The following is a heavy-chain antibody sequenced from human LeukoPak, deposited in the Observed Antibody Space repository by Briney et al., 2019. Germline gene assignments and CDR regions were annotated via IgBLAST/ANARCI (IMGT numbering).Heavy chain of an antibody. V-gene: IGHV3-30-3*01. CDR2: ISYDGSNK. Sequence: GRTQRLSCAASGFTFSSYAMHWVRQAPGKGLEWVAVISYDGSNKYYADSVKGRFTISRDNSKNTLYLQMNSLRAEDTAVYYCARDPADIVVVPAAPSYYYYYMDVWGKGTTVTVSS. D-gene: IGHD2-2*01. CDR3: ARDPADIVVVPAAPSYYYYYMDV. CDR1: GFTFSSYA. J-gene: IGHJ6*03.